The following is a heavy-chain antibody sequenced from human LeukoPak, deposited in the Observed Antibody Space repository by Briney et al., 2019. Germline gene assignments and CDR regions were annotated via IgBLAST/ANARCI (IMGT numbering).Heavy chain of an antibody. V-gene: IGHV3-33*06. CDR3: AKGTESGWYAYFDY. J-gene: IGHJ4*02. CDR2: IWYDGGNK. Sequence: GGSLRFSCAASGFTFSHYGMHWVRQAPGKGLEWVAVIWYDGGNKYFADSVKGRFTISRDNSKNTVYLQMSSLRVEDTAVYYCAKGTESGWYAYFDYWGQGTLVTVSS. D-gene: IGHD6-19*01. CDR1: GFTFSHYG.